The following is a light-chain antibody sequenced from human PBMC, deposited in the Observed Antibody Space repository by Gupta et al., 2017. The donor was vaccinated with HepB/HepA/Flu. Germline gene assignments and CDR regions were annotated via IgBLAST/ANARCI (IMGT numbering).Light chain of an antibody. Sequence: DIVMIQSSASPPASLGERATIHSKSSQRVLYSSNNTNYLAWYQHKPGQPPKLLIYEASTRESGIPDRFSGSGSGTDFTLTISSLQAEDVAVYYCQQYDSTLNTFGQGTKLEIK. CDR3: QQYDSTLNT. V-gene: IGKV4-1*01. CDR2: EAS. CDR1: QRVLYSSNNTNY. J-gene: IGKJ2*01.